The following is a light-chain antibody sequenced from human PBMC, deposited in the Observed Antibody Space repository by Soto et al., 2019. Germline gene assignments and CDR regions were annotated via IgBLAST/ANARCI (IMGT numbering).Light chain of an antibody. CDR2: GVS. CDR3: QHRVNWPT. V-gene: IGKV3-11*01. J-gene: IGKJ4*01. CDR1: QSVSNY. Sequence: EIVLTQSPATLSLSPGERATLSCRASQSVSNYLGWYQQKSGQAPRLLISGVSKRATGIPARFSGSGSGTDFTLTISSLEPEDFAVYYCQHRVNWPTFGGGTKVELK.